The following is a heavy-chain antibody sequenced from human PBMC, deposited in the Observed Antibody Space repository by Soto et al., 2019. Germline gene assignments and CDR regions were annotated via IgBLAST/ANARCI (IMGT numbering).Heavy chain of an antibody. CDR1: GYTFTSYA. V-gene: IGHV1-3*01. J-gene: IGHJ4*02. Sequence: GASVKVSCKASGYTFTSYAMHWVRQAPGQRLEWMGWINAGNGNTKYSQKFQGRVTITRDTSASTAYMELSSLRSEDTAVYYCARDKSIVVVIMDYWGQGTLVTVSS. CDR2: INAGNGNT. CDR3: ARDKSIVVVIMDY. D-gene: IGHD3-22*01.